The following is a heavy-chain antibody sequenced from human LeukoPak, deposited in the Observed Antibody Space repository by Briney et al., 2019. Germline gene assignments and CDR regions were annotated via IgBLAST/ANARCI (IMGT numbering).Heavy chain of an antibody. Sequence: SETLSLTCAVYGGSFSGYYWSWIRQPPGKGLEWIGEINHSGSTNYNPSLKSRVTISVDTSKNQFSLKLSSVTAADTAVYYCARGYYYNSSGWSLGYWGQGTLVTVSS. CDR3: ARGYYYNSSGWSLGY. J-gene: IGHJ4*02. CDR1: GGSFSGYY. V-gene: IGHV4-34*01. CDR2: INHSGST. D-gene: IGHD3-22*01.